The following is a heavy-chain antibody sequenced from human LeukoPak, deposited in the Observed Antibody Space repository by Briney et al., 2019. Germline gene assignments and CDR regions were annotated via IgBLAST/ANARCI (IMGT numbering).Heavy chain of an antibody. CDR1: GITFSTYG. CDR2: ISHDGNNK. CDR3: AKVRRWLQPFDY. Sequence: GSLRLSCAASGITFSTYGMYWARQAPGKGLEWVAVISHDGNNKYYADSVKGRFTISRDNSKNTLYLQMNSLRAEDTAVYYCAKVRRWLQPFDYWGQGTLVTVSS. V-gene: IGHV3-30*18. J-gene: IGHJ4*02. D-gene: IGHD5-24*01.